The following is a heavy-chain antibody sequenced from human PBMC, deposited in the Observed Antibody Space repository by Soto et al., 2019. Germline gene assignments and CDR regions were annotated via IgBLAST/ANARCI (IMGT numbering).Heavy chain of an antibody. Sequence: SETLSLTCTVSGGSISSYYWSWIRQPPGKGLEWIGYIYYSGSTNYNPSLKSRVTISVDTSKNQFSLKLSSVTAADTAVYYCARGTPETAAENDYLGQGPLVTVAS. CDR2: IYYSGST. CDR3: ARGTPETAAENDY. CDR1: GGSISSYY. J-gene: IGHJ4*02. D-gene: IGHD6-13*01. V-gene: IGHV4-59*01.